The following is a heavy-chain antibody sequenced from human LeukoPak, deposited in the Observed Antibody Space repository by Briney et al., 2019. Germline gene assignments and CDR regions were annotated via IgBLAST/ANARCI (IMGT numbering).Heavy chain of an antibody. J-gene: IGHJ6*03. CDR1: GYTFTGYG. CDR3: ARDLYYDFWSGYYSPHYYYYYMDV. CDR2: ISAYNGNT. Sequence: ASVKVSCKASGYTFTGYGISWVRQAPGQGLEWMGWISAYNGNTNYAQKLQGRVTMTTDTSTSTAYMELRSLRSDDTAVYYCARDLYYDFWSGYYSPHYYYYYMDVWGKGTTVTVSS. D-gene: IGHD3-3*01. V-gene: IGHV1-18*01.